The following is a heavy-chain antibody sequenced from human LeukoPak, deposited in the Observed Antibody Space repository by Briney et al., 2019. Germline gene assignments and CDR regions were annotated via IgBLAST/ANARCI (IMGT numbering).Heavy chain of an antibody. V-gene: IGHV1-18*01. J-gene: IGHJ5*02. Sequence: ASVKVSCKASGYTFTSYGISWVRQAPGQGLEWMGWISAYNGNTNYAQKLQGRVTMTTDTSTSTAYMELRSLRSDDTAVYYCARDRSVVPAAIRGSYNWSDPWGQGTLVTVSS. CDR1: GYTFTSYG. CDR2: ISAYNGNT. D-gene: IGHD2-2*02. CDR3: ARDRSVVPAAIRGSYNWSDP.